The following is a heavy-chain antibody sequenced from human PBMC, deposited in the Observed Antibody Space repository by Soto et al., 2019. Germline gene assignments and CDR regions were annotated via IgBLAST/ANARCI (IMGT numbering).Heavy chain of an antibody. J-gene: IGHJ4*02. CDR1: GYSFTSYW. D-gene: IGHD6-6*01. Sequence: GESLKIACKGSGYSFTSYWISWVRQMPGKGLEWMGRIDPSDSYTNYSPSFQGHVTISADKSISTAYLQMNSLRAEDTAVYYCAKDRTVAARNFDYWGQGTLVTVSS. CDR3: AKDRTVAARNFDY. V-gene: IGHV5-10-1*01. CDR2: IDPSDSYT.